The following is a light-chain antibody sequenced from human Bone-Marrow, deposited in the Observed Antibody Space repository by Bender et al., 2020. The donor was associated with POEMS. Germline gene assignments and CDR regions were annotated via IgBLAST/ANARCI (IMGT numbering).Light chain of an antibody. J-gene: IGLJ2*01. V-gene: IGLV3-16*01. CDR2: QDN. CDR1: KLGEEY. CDR3: QSADISGSSQV. Sequence: SYELTQPPSVSVSPGQTASVTCSGDKLGEEYVCWYQQKPGQSPVLVIYQDNKRPSGIPERFSGSTSGTVVTLTISGVQAEDEADYYCQSADISGSSQVFGGGTKLTVL.